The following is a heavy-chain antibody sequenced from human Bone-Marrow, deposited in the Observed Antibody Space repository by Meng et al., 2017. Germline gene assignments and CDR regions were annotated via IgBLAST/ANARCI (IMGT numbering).Heavy chain of an antibody. J-gene: IGHJ3*02. D-gene: IGHD3-22*01. CDR3: ASDSSGYYYVGDAFDI. CDR2: ISYDGSNK. V-gene: IGHV3-30*04. CDR1: GFTLSSYA. Sequence: GESLKISCAASGFTLSSYAMHWVRQAPGKGLEWVAVISYDGSNKYYADSVKGRLTISRDNSKNTLYLQMNSLRAEDTAVYYCASDSSGYYYVGDAFDIWGQGTMVTVSS.